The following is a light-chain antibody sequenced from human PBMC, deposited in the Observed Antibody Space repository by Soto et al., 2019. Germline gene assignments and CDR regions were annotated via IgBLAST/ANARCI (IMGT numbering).Light chain of an antibody. Sequence: QSVLTQPASLSGSPGQSIAISCTGTSSDVGGYNYVSWYQQHPGKAPKLMIYDVSNRPSGVSDRFSGSKSGNTASLTISGLQAEDEADYYCSSYRTSSTAVLFGGGTKLTVL. V-gene: IGLV2-14*01. CDR1: SSDVGGYNY. CDR2: DVS. CDR3: SSYRTSSTAVL. J-gene: IGLJ2*01.